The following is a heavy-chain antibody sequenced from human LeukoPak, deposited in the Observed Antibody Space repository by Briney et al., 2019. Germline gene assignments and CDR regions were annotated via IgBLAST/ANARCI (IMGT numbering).Heavy chain of an antibody. D-gene: IGHD3-10*01. CDR1: GYTFTSYG. J-gene: IGHJ5*02. CDR2: INPSGGST. V-gene: IGHV1-46*01. CDR3: ARDPAWFGEPYNWFDP. Sequence: GASVKVSCKASGYTFTSYGISWVRQAPGQGLEWMGIINPSGGSTSYAQKFQGRVTMTRDTSTSTVYMELSSLRSEDTAVYYCARDPAWFGEPYNWFDPWGQGTLVTVSS.